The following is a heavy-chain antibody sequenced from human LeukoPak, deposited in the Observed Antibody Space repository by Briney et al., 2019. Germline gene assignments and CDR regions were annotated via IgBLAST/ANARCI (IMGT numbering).Heavy chain of an antibody. Sequence: SETLSLTCTVSGGSISSSSSYWGWIRQPPGKGLEWIGSIYYSGSTYYNPSLKSRVTISVDTSKNQFSLKLSSVTAADTAVYYCARKATGNYYYYGMDVWGQGTTVTVSS. CDR1: GGSISSSSSY. CDR2: IYYSGST. V-gene: IGHV4-39*01. D-gene: IGHD1-14*01. J-gene: IGHJ6*02. CDR3: ARKATGNYYYYGMDV.